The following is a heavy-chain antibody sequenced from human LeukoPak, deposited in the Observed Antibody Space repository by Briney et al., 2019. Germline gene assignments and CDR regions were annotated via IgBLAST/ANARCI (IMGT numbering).Heavy chain of an antibody. CDR2: INDNGGGT. CDR3: AKKLGSSPGDFFDY. D-gene: IGHD6-6*01. J-gene: IGHJ4*02. V-gene: IGHV3-23*01. CDR1: GFIFSRYA. Sequence: GGSLRLSCAASGFIFSRYAMSWVRQAPGKGLEGVSDINDNGGGTFYADSVKGRFTVSRDNSKNTLYMQMNSLRGGDTAVYYCAKKLGSSPGDFFDYWGQGTLVTVSS.